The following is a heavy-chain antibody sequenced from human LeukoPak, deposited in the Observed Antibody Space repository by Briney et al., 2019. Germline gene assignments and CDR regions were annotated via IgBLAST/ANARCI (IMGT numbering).Heavy chain of an antibody. V-gene: IGHV1-8*01. CDR3: ARGPGYGGNSDY. CDR1: GYTFTSYD. Sequence: ASVKVSCKASGYTFTSYDINWVRQATGQGLEWMGWMNPNSGNTGYAQKFQGRVTMTRDTSTSTVYMELSSLRSEDTAVYYCARGPGYGGNSDYWGQGTLVTVSS. J-gene: IGHJ4*02. CDR2: MNPNSGNT. D-gene: IGHD4-23*01.